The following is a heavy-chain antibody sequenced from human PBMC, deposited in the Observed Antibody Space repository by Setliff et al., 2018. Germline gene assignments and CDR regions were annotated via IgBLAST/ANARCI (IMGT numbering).Heavy chain of an antibody. CDR1: GYTFTSYG. D-gene: IGHD2-2*01. CDR3: ARDLGGLHLAMYHFDY. CDR2: ISAYNGNT. Sequence: ASVKVSCKASGYTFTSYGISWVRQAPGQGLEWMGWISAYNGNTNYAQKLQGRVTMTTDTSTSTAYMELRSLRSDDTAVYYWARDLGGLHLAMYHFDYWGQGTLVTVSS. V-gene: IGHV1-18*01. J-gene: IGHJ4*02.